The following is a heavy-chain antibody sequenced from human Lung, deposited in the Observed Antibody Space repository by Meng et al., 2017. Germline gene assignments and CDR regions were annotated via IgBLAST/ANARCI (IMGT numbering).Heavy chain of an antibody. J-gene: IGHJ4*02. CDR1: GGSITRSTW. V-gene: IGHV4-4*02. Sequence: VQLQGSGPGVEKPSGTLSLTGAVSGGSITRSTWWSWVRQTPGKGLDWFGEIFHSGSTNHNPPLESRVTISVDKSKNQFSLKVYSVTAADTATYYCARFDISSSGRGDYWGQGILVTVSS. CDR3: ARFDISSSGRGDY. CDR2: IFHSGST. D-gene: IGHD1-26*01.